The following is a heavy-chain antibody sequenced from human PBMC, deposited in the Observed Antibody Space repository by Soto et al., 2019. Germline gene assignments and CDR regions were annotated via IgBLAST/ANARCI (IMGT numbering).Heavy chain of an antibody. Sequence: GESLKISCKGSGYSFTSYWISWVRQMPGKGLEWMGRIDPSDSYTNYSPFFQGHVTISADKSISTAYLQWSSLKASDTAMYYCARSVVVAATVPCYYYGMDVWGQGTTVTVSS. J-gene: IGHJ6*02. V-gene: IGHV5-10-1*01. CDR2: IDPSDSYT. D-gene: IGHD2-15*01. CDR1: GYSFTSYW. CDR3: ARSVVVAATVPCYYYGMDV.